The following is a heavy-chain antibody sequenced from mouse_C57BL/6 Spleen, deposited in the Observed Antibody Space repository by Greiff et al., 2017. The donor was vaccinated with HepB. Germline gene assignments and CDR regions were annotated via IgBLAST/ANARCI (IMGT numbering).Heavy chain of an antibody. Sequence: EVQLQHSGPELVKPGASVKIPCKASGYTFTDYNMDWVKQSHGKSLEWIGDINPNNGGTIYNQKFKGKATLTVDKSSSTAYMELRSLTSEDTAVYYCARRGYYGSSSPWYFDVWGTGTTVTVSS. CDR1: GYTFTDYN. D-gene: IGHD1-1*01. V-gene: IGHV1-18*01. CDR3: ARRGYYGSSSPWYFDV. CDR2: INPNNGGT. J-gene: IGHJ1*03.